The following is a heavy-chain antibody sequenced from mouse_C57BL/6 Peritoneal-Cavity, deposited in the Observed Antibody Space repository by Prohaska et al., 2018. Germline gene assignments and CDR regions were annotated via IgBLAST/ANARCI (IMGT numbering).Heavy chain of an antibody. V-gene: IGHV1-66*01. Sequence: QVQLQQSGPELVKPGASVKISCKASGYSFTSYYIHWVKQRPGQGLEWIGWIYPGRGNTKYNEKFKGKATLTADTSSSTAYMQLSSLTCEDSAVYYCARNYDYGWFAYWGQGTLVTVSA. CDR2: IYPGRGNT. CDR1: GYSFTSYY. D-gene: IGHD2-4*01. CDR3: ARNYDYGWFAY. J-gene: IGHJ3*01.